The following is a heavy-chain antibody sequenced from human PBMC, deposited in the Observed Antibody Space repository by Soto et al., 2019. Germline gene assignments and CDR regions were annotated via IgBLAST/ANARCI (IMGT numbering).Heavy chain of an antibody. CDR2: TYYRSKWYF. CDR1: GDSVSTISAA. Sequence: SQTLSLTCAISGDSVSTISAAWNWIRQSPSRGLEWLGRTYYRSKWYFDYAVSVRSRITINPETPKNQVSLQLNSVSPEDTAVYYCAREAASLFDYWGQGTLVTSPQ. CDR3: AREAASLFDY. J-gene: IGHJ4*02. V-gene: IGHV6-1*01. D-gene: IGHD6-25*01.